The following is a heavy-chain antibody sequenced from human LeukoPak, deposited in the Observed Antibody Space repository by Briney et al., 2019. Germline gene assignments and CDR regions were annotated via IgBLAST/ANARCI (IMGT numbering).Heavy chain of an antibody. Sequence: ASVKVSCKASGGTFSSYAISWVRQAPGQGLEWMGGIIPIFGTANYAQKFQGRVTITTGESTSTAYMELSSLRSEDTAVYYCARQRGAVAGHFDYWGQGTLVTVSS. CDR1: GGTFSSYA. J-gene: IGHJ4*02. V-gene: IGHV1-69*05. CDR3: ARQRGAVAGHFDY. CDR2: IIPIFGTA. D-gene: IGHD6-19*01.